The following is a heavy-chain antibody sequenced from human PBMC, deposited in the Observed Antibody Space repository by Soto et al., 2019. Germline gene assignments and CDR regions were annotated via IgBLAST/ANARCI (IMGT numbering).Heavy chain of an antibody. CDR3: ARDDAGGFDP. V-gene: IGHV4-59*01. CDR2: IYYSGST. J-gene: IGHJ5*02. Sequence: SETLSLTCTVSGASISSYYWSWIRQSPGKGLEWIGYIYYSGSTSYNPSLKSRVTISVDTSKNQFSLKLTSVTAADTAVYYCARDDAGGFDPWGQGTLVTVSS. CDR1: GASISSYY.